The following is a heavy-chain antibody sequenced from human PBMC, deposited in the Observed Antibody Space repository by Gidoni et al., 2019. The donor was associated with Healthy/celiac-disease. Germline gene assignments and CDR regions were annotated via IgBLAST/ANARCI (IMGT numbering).Heavy chain of an antibody. V-gene: IGHV1-18*01. D-gene: IGHD3-10*01. J-gene: IGHJ4*02. Sequence: QVQLVQSGAEVKKPGASVKVSCKASGYTFTSYGISWVRQAPGQGLEWMGEISAYNGNTNYAQKLQGRVTMTTDTSTSTAYMELRSLRSDDTAVYYCARDRYYYGSGSYYPPDYWGQGTLVTVSS. CDR3: ARDRYYYGSGSYYPPDY. CDR2: ISAYNGNT. CDR1: GYTFTSYG.